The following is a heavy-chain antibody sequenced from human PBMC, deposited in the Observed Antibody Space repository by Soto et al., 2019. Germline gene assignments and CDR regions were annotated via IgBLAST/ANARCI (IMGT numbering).Heavy chain of an antibody. D-gene: IGHD2-8*01. V-gene: IGHV3-21*01. CDR3: AREIVLMVYADPNWFDP. Sequence: GGSLRLSCAASGFTFSSYSMNWVRQAPGKRLEWVSSISSSSSYIYYADSVKGRFTISRDNAKNSLYLQMNSLRAEDTAVYYCAREIVLMVYADPNWFDPWGQGTLVTVSS. J-gene: IGHJ5*02. CDR1: GFTFSSYS. CDR2: ISSSSSYI.